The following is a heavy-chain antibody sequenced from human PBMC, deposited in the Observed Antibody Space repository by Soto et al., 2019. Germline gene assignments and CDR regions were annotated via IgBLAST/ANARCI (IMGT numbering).Heavy chain of an antibody. Sequence: GGSLRLSCAASGFTFTRYSMNWVRQAPGKGLEWVSSISSTTNYIYYGDSMKGRFTISRDNAKNSLNLEMNSLRAEDTAVYYCARESEDLTSNFDYWGQGTLVTVPQ. CDR2: ISSTTNYI. J-gene: IGHJ4*02. CDR3: ARESEDLTSNFDY. CDR1: GFTFTRYS. V-gene: IGHV3-21*06.